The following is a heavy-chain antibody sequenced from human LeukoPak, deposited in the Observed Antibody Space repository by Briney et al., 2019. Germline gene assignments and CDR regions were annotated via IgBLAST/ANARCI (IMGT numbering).Heavy chain of an antibody. D-gene: IGHD1-26*01. Sequence: ASVKVSCKASGYTFTGYYMHWVRQAPGQGLEWMRWINPNSGGTNYAQKFQGRVTMTRDTSISTAYMELSRLRSDDTAVYYCARVYSRSGSYAGYWGQGTLVTVSS. J-gene: IGHJ4*02. CDR1: GYTFTGYY. CDR3: ARVYSRSGSYAGY. CDR2: INPNSGGT. V-gene: IGHV1-2*02.